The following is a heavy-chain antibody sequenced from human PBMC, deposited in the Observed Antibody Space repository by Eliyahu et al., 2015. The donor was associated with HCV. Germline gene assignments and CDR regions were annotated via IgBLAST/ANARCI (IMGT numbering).Heavy chain of an antibody. V-gene: IGHV3-48*01. CDR1: GFTFSSYS. CDR2: ISSSSSTI. CDR3: ARDVRGYSPTIDY. J-gene: IGHJ4*02. D-gene: IGHD5-18*01. Sequence: EVQLVESGGGLVQPGGSLRLSCAASGFTFSSYSMNWVRQAPGKGLEWVSYISSSSSTIYYADSVKGRFTISRDNAKNSLYLQMNSLRAEDTAVYYCARDVRGYSPTIDYWGQGTLVTVSS.